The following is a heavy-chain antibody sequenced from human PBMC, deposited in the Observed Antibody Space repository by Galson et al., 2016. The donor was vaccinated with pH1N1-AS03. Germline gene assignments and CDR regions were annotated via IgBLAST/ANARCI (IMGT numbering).Heavy chain of an antibody. J-gene: IGHJ4*02. CDR2: IDQDGSEK. V-gene: IGHV3-7*01. D-gene: IGHD3-10*01. CDR1: AFRFIDYW. CDR3: TSGMVELDY. Sequence: SLRLSCAASAFRFIDYWMTWVRQAPGKGLEWVANIDQDGSEKYYMDSVEGRFTISRDNAKNSLSLQMNSLRSKDTAVYYCTSGMVELDYWGQGTLVTVSS.